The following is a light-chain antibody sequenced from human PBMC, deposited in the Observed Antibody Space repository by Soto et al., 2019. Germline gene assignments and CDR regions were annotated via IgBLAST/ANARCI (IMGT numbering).Light chain of an antibody. CDR1: QGISNY. CDR3: QQANIYPFT. J-gene: IGKJ3*01. Sequence: IQLTQSPSSLSASDGDRVTITCRASQGISNYLAWYQQKPGKAPKLLIYSASTLQRGVSSRFSGSGSGADFTLMISSLQPEDFATYFCQQANIYPFTFGLGTKVEIK. CDR2: SAS. V-gene: IGKV1-9*01.